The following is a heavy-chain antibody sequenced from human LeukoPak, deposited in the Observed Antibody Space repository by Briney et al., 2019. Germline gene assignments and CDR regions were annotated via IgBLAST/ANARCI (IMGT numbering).Heavy chain of an antibody. J-gene: IGHJ3*02. CDR1: GGSISSSSYY. CDR3: ARDLRRGELLGADAFDI. V-gene: IGHV4-39*07. CDR2: IYYSGST. Sequence: SETLSLTCTVSGGSISSSSYYWSWIRQPPGKGLEWIGSIYYSGSTYYNPSLKSRVTISVDTSKNQFSLKLSSVTAADTAVYYCARDLRRGELLGADAFDIWGQGTMVTVSS. D-gene: IGHD1-26*01.